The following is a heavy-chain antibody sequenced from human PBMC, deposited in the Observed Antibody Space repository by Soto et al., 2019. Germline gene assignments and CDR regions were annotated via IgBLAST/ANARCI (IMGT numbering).Heavy chain of an antibody. CDR1: GASMNSYH. Sequence: SETLSLTCTVSGASMNSYHWSWIRQPAGKGLEWIGHIHSSGSTNYNPSLKSRVTMSVDTSKNQFSLRLMSLTAADTAVYYCARDQGVAAAGITWFDPWGQGSPVTVSS. V-gene: IGHV4-4*07. CDR2: IHSSGST. J-gene: IGHJ5*02. CDR3: ARDQGVAAAGITWFDP. D-gene: IGHD6-13*01.